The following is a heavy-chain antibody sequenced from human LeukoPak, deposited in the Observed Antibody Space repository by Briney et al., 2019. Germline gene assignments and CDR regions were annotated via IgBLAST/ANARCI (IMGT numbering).Heavy chain of an antibody. CDR2: ISYDGSNK. V-gene: IGHV3-30-3*01. D-gene: IGHD4-17*01. J-gene: IGHJ4*02. Sequence: GGSLRLSRAASGFTFSSYAMPWVRQAPGKGLEWVAVISYDGSNKYYADSVKGRFTISRDNSKNTLYLQMNSLRAEDTAVYYCARDGASDAARLMTTVTPFDYWGQGTLVTVSS. CDR3: ARDGASDAARLMTTVTPFDY. CDR1: GFTFSSYA.